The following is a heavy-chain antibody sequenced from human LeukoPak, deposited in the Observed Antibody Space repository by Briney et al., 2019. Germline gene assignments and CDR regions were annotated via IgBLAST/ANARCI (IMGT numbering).Heavy chain of an antibody. CDR3: AKARDGDIDYFDY. Sequence: GGSLRLSCAASGFTFSSYAMHWVRQAPGKGLEWVAFIRYDGTNKYYADSVKGRFTISRDNSKYTLYLQMNSLRAEDTAVYYCAKARDGDIDYFDYWGQGTLVTVSS. CDR1: GFTFSSYA. V-gene: IGHV3-30*02. D-gene: IGHD5-24*01. CDR2: IRYDGTNK. J-gene: IGHJ4*02.